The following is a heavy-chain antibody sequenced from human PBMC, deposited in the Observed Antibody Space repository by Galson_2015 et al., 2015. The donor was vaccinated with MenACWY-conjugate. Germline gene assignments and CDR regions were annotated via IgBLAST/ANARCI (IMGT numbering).Heavy chain of an antibody. CDR1: GFSFTTSG. Sequence: LRLSCAASGFSFTTSGMTWVRQAPGKGLEWVSSITGTSTYIHYADSVKGRFTISRDNARNSVSLQMNGLRAEDTAVYYCARGANIYFYSMDVWGKGTTVIVSS. V-gene: IGHV3-21*04. CDR3: ARGANIYFYSMDV. J-gene: IGHJ6*03. D-gene: IGHD2/OR15-2a*01. CDR2: ITGTSTYI.